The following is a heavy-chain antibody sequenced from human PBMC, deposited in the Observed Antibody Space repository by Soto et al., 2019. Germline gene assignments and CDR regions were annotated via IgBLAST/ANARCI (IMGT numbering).Heavy chain of an antibody. CDR2: TRNKANSYTT. Sequence: GGSLRLSCTASGFTFSDHYMDWVRQAPGKGLEWVGRTRNKANSYTTESAAPVKGRFTISRDDSKNSLYLQMNSLKTEDTAVYYCARVHCIGVNCYSNLDYWGQGTLVTVSS. CDR3: ARVHCIGVNCYSNLDY. CDR1: GFTFSDHY. D-gene: IGHD2-15*01. J-gene: IGHJ4*02. V-gene: IGHV3-72*01.